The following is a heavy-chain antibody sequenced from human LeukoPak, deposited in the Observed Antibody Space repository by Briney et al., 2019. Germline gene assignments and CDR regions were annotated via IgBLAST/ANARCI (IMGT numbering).Heavy chain of an antibody. D-gene: IGHD4-17*01. V-gene: IGHV3-30*03. CDR1: GFTFSSYG. Sequence: TGGSLRLSCAASGFTFSSYGMHWVRQAPGKGLEWVAVISYDGSNKYYADSVKGRFTISRDNSKNTLYLQMNSLRAEDTAVYYCVRDYGDYDDYWGQGTLVTVSS. CDR2: ISYDGSNK. J-gene: IGHJ4*02. CDR3: VRDYGDYDDY.